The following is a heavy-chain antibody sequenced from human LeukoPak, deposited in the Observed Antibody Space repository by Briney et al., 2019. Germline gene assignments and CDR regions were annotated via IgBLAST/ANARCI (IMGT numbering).Heavy chain of an antibody. CDR1: GFTFSNYP. Sequence: TGGSLRLSCAAPGFTFSNYPMHWVRQAPGKGLEWVAFTRYDGSDKYYTDSVKGRFTISRDNSKNTLYLQMNSLRTEDTAVYYCATPPHDYGDYYFDFWGQGTLVTVSS. CDR3: ATPPHDYGDYYFDF. CDR2: TRYDGSDK. J-gene: IGHJ4*02. D-gene: IGHD4-17*01. V-gene: IGHV3-30*02.